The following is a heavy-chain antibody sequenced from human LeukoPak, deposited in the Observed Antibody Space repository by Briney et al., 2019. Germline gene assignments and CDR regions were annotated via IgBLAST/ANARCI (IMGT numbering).Heavy chain of an antibody. D-gene: IGHD3-10*01. V-gene: IGHV3-30*02. Sequence: GGSLRLSCAASGFTLSSYGMHWVRQAPGKGLEWVAFIRYDGSNKYYADSVKGRFTISRDNSKNTLYLQVNSLRAEDKAVYHCAKDMVRGVITVFDYWGQGTLVTVSS. J-gene: IGHJ4*02. CDR2: IRYDGSNK. CDR3: AKDMVRGVITVFDY. CDR1: GFTLSSYG.